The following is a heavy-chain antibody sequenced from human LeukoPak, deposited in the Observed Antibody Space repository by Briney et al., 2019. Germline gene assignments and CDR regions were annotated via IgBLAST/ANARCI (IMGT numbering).Heavy chain of an antibody. Sequence: GASVKVSCKASGGTFSSYAISWVRQAPGQGLEWMGGIIPIFGTASYAQKFQGRVTITADESTSTAYMELSSLRSEDTAVYYCARGGLDCSSACCYPNYYGMDVWGKGTTVTVSS. CDR2: IIPIFGTA. CDR3: ARGGLDCSSACCYPNYYGMDV. CDR1: GGTFSSYA. V-gene: IGHV1-69*13. D-gene: IGHD2-2*01. J-gene: IGHJ6*04.